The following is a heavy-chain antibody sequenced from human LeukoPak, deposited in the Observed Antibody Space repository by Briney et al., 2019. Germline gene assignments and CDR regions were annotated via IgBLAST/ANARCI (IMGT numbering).Heavy chain of an antibody. CDR2: INSDESNT. CDR3: GRGGNGIDI. D-gene: IGHD2-8*01. J-gene: IGHJ3*02. Sequence: PGGSLRLSCAASGFIFSHYLMHWVRQAPGKGLVWVSRINSDESNTNSYADSVKGRFIISRDNAKNTLYLQMNSLRAEDTAVYFCGRGGNGIDIWGQGTTVIVSS. CDR1: GFIFSHYL. V-gene: IGHV3-74*01.